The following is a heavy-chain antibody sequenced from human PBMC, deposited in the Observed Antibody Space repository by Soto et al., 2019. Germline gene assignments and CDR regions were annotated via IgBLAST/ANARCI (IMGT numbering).Heavy chain of an antibody. CDR3: ARGDILTGDRSRHYYGMDV. Sequence: EQLVESGGGVVQPGKSLRLSCAASGFTFSLCAMHWVRQAPGKGLEWVAVISTDGSKKYHADSVKGRFTISRDNSQNTVYLQVTSLRGGDTALYYCARGDILTGDRSRHYYGMDVWGQGTTVTVSS. D-gene: IGHD3-9*01. CDR2: ISTDGSKK. J-gene: IGHJ6*02. CDR1: GFTFSLCA. V-gene: IGHV3-30-3*01.